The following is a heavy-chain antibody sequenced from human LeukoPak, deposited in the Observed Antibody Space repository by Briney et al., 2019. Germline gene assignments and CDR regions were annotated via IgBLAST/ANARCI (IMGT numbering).Heavy chain of an antibody. CDR3: ASATGSYSYFDY. CDR1: GYSFTTHW. J-gene: IGHJ4*02. Sequence: GESLKISCKASGYSFTTHWIGWVRQMPGKGLVWMGIIYPDDSDTKYSPSFQGQVTISADKSISTAFLQWSSLRASDTATYYCASATGSYSYFDYWGQGTLVTVSS. CDR2: IYPDDSDT. V-gene: IGHV5-51*01. D-gene: IGHD1-26*01.